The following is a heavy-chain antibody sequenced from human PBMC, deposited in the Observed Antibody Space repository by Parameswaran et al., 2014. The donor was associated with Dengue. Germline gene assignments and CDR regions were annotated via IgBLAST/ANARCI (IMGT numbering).Heavy chain of an antibody. V-gene: IGHV4-39*01. CDR2: VYYSGST. J-gene: IGHJ4*02. CDR3: ARGQTNFDY. Sequence: WIRQPPGKGLEWIGSVYYSGSTYYNPSLKSRVTVSADMSKNQFSLRLSSVTAADTAFYYCARGQTNFDYWGQGTLVTVSS.